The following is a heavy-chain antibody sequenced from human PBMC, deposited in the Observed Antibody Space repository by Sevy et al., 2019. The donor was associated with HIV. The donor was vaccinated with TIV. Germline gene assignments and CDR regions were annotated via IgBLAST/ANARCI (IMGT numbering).Heavy chain of an antibody. CDR1: GFTFSNYA. D-gene: IGHD3-22*01. J-gene: IGHJ3*02. Sequence: GSLRLSCAASGFTFSNYAMSWVRQAPGKGLEWVSAISGSGGSTCYADSVKGRFTISRDNSKNTLYLQMNSLSAEDTAVYYCAKDMIIVVGDAFDIWGQGTMVTVSS. CDR2: ISGSGGST. CDR3: AKDMIIVVGDAFDI. V-gene: IGHV3-23*01.